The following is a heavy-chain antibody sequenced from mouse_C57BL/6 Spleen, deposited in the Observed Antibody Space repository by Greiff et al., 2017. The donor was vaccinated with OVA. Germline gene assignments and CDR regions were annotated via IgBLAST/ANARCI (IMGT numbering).Heavy chain of an antibody. Sequence: QVQLKESGAELVRPGASVTLSCKASGYTFTDYEMHWVKQTPVHGLEWIGAIDPETGGTAYNQKFKGKAILTADKSSSTAYMELRSLTSEDSAVYYCTRCSNYGGGDAMDYWGQGTSVTVSS. D-gene: IGHD2-5*01. V-gene: IGHV1-15*01. CDR2: IDPETGGT. J-gene: IGHJ4*01. CDR1: GYTFTDYE. CDR3: TRCSNYGGGDAMDY.